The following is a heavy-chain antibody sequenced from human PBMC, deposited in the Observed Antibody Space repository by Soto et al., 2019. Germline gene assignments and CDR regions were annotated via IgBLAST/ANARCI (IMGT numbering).Heavy chain of an antibody. CDR2: MSHDGSNT. J-gene: IGHJ4*02. CDR1: GFLFNTYA. D-gene: IGHD3-9*01. CDR3: ARVPGITTLADY. Sequence: QVQLVDSGGGVVQPGGSLRLSCTTSGFLFNTYAMHWVRQAPGKGLEWVAVMSHDGSNTYYADSVKGRFTISRDNPKNTLYLQMDTLRTDDTAVYYCARVPGITTLADYWGQGTLVTVSS. V-gene: IGHV3-30*03.